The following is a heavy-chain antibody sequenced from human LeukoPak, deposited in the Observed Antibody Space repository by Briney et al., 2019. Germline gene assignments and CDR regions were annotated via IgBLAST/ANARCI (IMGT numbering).Heavy chain of an antibody. V-gene: IGHV3-48*03. J-gene: IGHJ4*02. CDR2: ISSSGSTI. Sequence: QPGGSLRLSCAASGFTFSSYEMNWVRQAPGKGLEWVSYISSSGSTIYYADFVKGRFTISRDNAKNSLYLQMNSLRAEDTAVYYCARGGITMVRGVTEFDYWGQGTLVTVSS. D-gene: IGHD3-10*01. CDR1: GFTFSSYE. CDR3: ARGGITMVRGVTEFDY.